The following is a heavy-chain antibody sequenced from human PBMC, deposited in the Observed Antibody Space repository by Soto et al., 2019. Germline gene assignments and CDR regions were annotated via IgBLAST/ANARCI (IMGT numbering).Heavy chain of an antibody. J-gene: IGHJ4*02. Sequence: EVQLVESGGGLVQPGGSLTLSCAASGFTFSSHWMHWVRQVPGKGLMWVSRIESDGSSAGYADSVAGRFTISRDNVKNTLYLQMRSLRAEDTAVYYCARNNWGIDYWGQGIVVTVSS. CDR1: GFTFSSHW. CDR2: IESDGSSA. D-gene: IGHD7-27*01. CDR3: ARNNWGIDY. V-gene: IGHV3-74*01.